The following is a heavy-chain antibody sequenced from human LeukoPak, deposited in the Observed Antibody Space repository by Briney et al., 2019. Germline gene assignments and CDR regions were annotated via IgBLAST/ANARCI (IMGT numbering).Heavy chain of an antibody. J-gene: IGHJ4*02. D-gene: IGHD1-26*01. CDR2: ISSSSSYI. CDR3: ARWGPLYWEPTQGYFDY. V-gene: IGHV3-21*01. Sequence: PGGSLRLSCAASGFTFSSYEMNWVRQAPGKGLEWVSSISSSSSYIYYADSVKGRFTISRDNAKNSLYLQMNSLRAEDTAVYYCARWGPLYWEPTQGYFDYWGQGTLVTVSS. CDR1: GFTFSSYE.